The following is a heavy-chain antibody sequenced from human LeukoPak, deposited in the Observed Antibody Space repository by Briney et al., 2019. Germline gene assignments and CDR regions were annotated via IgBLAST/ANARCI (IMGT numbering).Heavy chain of an antibody. CDR1: GFTFSGYG. J-gene: IGHJ4*02. CDR2: IWSDGSNK. D-gene: IGHD2-2*01. V-gene: IGHV3-30*02. CDR3: AKDLIIVVVPAAIPDY. Sequence: GGSLRLSCAASGFTFSGYGMHWVRQAPGKGLEWVTVIWSDGSNKYYADSVKGRFTISRDNSKNTLYLQMNSLRAEDTAVYYCAKDLIIVVVPAAIPDYWGQGILVTVSS.